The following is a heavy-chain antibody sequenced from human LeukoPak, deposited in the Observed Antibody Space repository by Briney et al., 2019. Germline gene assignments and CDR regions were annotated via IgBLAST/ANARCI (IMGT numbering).Heavy chain of an antibody. J-gene: IGHJ4*02. Sequence: ASVKVSCKASGYTFFSYGISWVRQAPGQGLEWMGWISGYNGNTHYAQKVQGRVTMTTDTSTSTAYMELRSLRSDDTAVYYCARDARSGSYFYDYWGQGTLVIVSS. CDR3: ARDARSGSYFYDY. CDR1: GYTFFSYG. CDR2: ISGYNGNT. V-gene: IGHV1-18*01. D-gene: IGHD1-26*01.